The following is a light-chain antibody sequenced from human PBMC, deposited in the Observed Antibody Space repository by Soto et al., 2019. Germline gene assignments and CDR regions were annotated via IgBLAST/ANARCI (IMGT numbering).Light chain of an antibody. V-gene: IGLV2-23*01. CDR2: EGS. Sequence: QSALTQPASVSGSPGQSITISCTGTSSDVGNYNLVSWYQQHPGKAPKLMIYEGSKRPSGVSNRFSGSKSGNTASLTISGLHAEDEADYYCCSYATSSTYVFGTRTKLTVL. CDR1: SSDVGNYNL. CDR3: CSYATSSTYV. J-gene: IGLJ1*01.